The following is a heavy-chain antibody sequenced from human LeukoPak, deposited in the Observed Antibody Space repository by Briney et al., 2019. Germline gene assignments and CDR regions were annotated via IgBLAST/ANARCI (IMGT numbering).Heavy chain of an antibody. V-gene: IGHV1-69*04. CDR3: AREKTYYYGSGRDY. D-gene: IGHD3-10*01. Sequence: SVKVSCKASGGTFSSYAISWVRQAPGQGLEWVGRIIPILGIANYAQKFQGRVTITADKSTSTAYMELSSLRSEDTAVYYCAREKTYYYGSGRDYWGQGTLVTVSS. CDR1: GGTFSSYA. CDR2: IIPILGIA. J-gene: IGHJ4*02.